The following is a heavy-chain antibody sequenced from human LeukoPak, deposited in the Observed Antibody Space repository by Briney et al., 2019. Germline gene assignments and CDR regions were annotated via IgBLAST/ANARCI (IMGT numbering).Heavy chain of an antibody. V-gene: IGHV4-34*01. D-gene: IGHD3-10*01. CDR2: INHSGST. CDR1: GGSFSGHY. CDR3: ASISGSGSLHEDY. J-gene: IGHJ4*02. Sequence: NSSETLSLTCAVYGGSFSGHYWSWIRQPPGKGLEWIGEINHSGSTNYNPSPKSRVTISVDTSKNQFSLKLSSVTAADTAVYYCASISGSGSLHEDYWGQGTLVTVSS.